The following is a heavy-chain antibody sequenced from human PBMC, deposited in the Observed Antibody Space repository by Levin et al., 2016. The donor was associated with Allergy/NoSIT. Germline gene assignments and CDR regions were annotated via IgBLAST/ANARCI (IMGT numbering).Heavy chain of an antibody. J-gene: IGHJ4*02. Sequence: VRQAPGKGLEWVAVISYDGSNKYYADSVKGRFTISRDNYKNTLYLQMNSLRAEDTAVYYCARDPSSWHFDYWGQGTLVTVSS. V-gene: IGHV3-30*04. CDR3: ARDPSSWHFDY. D-gene: IGHD6-13*01. CDR2: ISYDGSNK.